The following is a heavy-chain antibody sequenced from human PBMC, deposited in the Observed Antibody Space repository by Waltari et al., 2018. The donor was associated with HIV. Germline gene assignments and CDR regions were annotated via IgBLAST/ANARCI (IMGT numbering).Heavy chain of an antibody. CDR2: ISSSSTI. CDR1: GFPFSTYS. V-gene: IGHV3-48*01. D-gene: IGHD5-18*01. J-gene: IGHJ4*02. Sequence: EVQLVESGGGLVQPGGSLRLSCAASGFPFSTYSMNWVHQAPGKGLDWVSYISSSSTIYYSDSVKGRFTISRDNAKNSLFLQMNSLRAEDTAVYYCARVHGYRNRFDYWGQGTLVTVSS. CDR3: ARVHGYRNRFDY.